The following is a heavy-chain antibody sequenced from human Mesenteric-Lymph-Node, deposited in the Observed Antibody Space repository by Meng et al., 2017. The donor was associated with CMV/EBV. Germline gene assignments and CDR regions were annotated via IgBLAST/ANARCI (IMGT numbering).Heavy chain of an antibody. J-gene: IGHJ4*02. CDR1: GFTFNNYG. CDR3: ARDGVVTTMLRGGNLYYFDN. CDR2: MWTDGNNE. V-gene: IGHV3-33*01. Sequence: LSLTCAASGFTFNNYGMHWVRQAPGKGLEWVAVMWTDGNNEYYADSVKGRFTISRDNSKNTLSLQMTSLRADDTAVYYCARDGVVTTMLRGGNLYYFDNWGRGTLVTVSS. D-gene: IGHD3-10*01.